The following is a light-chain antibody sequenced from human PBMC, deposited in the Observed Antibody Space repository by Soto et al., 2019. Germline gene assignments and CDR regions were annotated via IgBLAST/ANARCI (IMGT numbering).Light chain of an antibody. CDR1: SSDVGGYNY. CDR3: SSYTSNSTLYV. Sequence: QSVRTEPASVSGSPGQSITISCTGTSSDVGGYNYVSWYQQHPGKAPKLMIYEVSNRPSGVSNRFSGSKSGNTASLTISGLQAEDEADYYCSSYTSNSTLYVFGTGTKV. V-gene: IGLV2-14*01. CDR2: EVS. J-gene: IGLJ1*01.